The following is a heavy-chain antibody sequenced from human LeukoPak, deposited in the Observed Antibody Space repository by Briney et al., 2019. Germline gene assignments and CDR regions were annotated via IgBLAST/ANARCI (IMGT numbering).Heavy chain of an antibody. CDR2: ISYDGSNK. CDR1: GFIFSNYG. Sequence: GGSLRLSCAASGFIFSNYGMHWVRQAPGKGLEWVAVISYDGSNKYYADSVKGRFTISRDNSRNMLYLQMNSLRAEDTAVYYCASPLRGGVSAAVTTGFGYWGQGTLLIVSS. CDR3: ASPLRGGVSAAVTTGFGY. J-gene: IGHJ4*02. D-gene: IGHD4-17*01. V-gene: IGHV3-30*03.